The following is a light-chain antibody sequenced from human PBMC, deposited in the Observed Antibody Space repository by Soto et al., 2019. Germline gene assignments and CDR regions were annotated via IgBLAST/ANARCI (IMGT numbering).Light chain of an antibody. CDR2: DAS. Sequence: EIVMTQSPATLSVSPGERATLSCRASQSVSSNLAWYQQKPGQAPRLLIYDASNRATGIPARFSGSGSGTDFTLTISSLEPQDFAFYYCQQRSNWITFGQGTRLEI. CDR3: QQRSNWIT. V-gene: IGKV3-11*01. CDR1: QSVSSN. J-gene: IGKJ5*01.